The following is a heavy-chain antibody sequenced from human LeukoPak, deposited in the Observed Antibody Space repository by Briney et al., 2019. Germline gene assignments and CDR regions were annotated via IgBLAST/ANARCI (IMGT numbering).Heavy chain of an antibody. J-gene: IGHJ4*02. CDR3: ARGPSESNNLWMDY. CDR2: ISSSGSTI. D-gene: IGHD2/OR15-2a*01. V-gene: IGHV3-48*03. Sequence: GGSLRLSCAASGFTFSSYEMNWVRQAPGKGLEWVSYISSSGSTIYYADSLKGRFTISRDNAKNSLYLQMNSLRAEDTAVYYCARGPSESNNLWMDYWGQGTLVTVSS. CDR1: GFTFSSYE.